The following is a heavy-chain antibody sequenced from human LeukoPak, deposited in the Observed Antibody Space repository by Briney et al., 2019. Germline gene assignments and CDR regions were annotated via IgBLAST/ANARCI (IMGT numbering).Heavy chain of an antibody. J-gene: IGHJ4*02. CDR1: GGSLRSGDYY. CDR2: IYHSGST. D-gene: IGHD1-26*01. CDR3: ARHLGYFDY. V-gene: IGHV4-30-2*03. Sequence: SQTLSLTCTVSGGSLRSGDYYWSWIRQPPGKGLEWIGYIYHSGSTYYNPSLKSRVTISVDTSKNQFSLKLSSVTAADTAVYYCARHLGYFDYWGPGTLVTVSS.